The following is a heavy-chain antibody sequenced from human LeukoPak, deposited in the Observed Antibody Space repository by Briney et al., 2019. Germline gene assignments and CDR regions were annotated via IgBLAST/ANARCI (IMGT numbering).Heavy chain of an antibody. CDR1: GFTFGDYA. CDR3: AKGAGFFLQY. CDR2: ISRSSGSI. D-gene: IGHD6-19*01. V-gene: IGHV3-9*01. J-gene: IGHJ4*02. Sequence: PGGSLRLSCAASGFTFGDYAMHWVRQAPGKGLEWVSGISRSSGSIDYADSVKGRFAISRDNAKNSLYLQMDSLRSEDTGLYYCAKGAGFFLQYWGQGTLVTVSS.